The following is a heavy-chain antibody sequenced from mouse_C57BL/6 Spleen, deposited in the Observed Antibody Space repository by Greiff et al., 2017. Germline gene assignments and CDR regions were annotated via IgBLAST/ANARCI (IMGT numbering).Heavy chain of an antibody. D-gene: IGHD4-1*01. J-gene: IGHJ1*03. CDR2: ISSGSSTI. CDR3: ARDWDWYFDV. Sequence: EVQLMESGGGLVKPGGFLKLSCAASGFTFSDYGMHWVRQAPEKGLEWVAYISSGSSTIYYADTVKGRFTISRDNAKNTLFLQMTSLRSEDTAMYYCARDWDWYFDVWGTGTTVTVSS. V-gene: IGHV5-17*01. CDR1: GFTFSDYG.